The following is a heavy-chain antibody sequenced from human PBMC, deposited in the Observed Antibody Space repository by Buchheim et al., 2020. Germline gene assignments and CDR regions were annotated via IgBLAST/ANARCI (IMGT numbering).Heavy chain of an antibody. D-gene: IGHD3-9*01. CDR1: GFTFSSYG. J-gene: IGHJ6*02. CDR2: ISYDGSNK. CDR3: AKEYYDILTGYWNGMDV. Sequence: QVQLVESGGGVVQPGRSLRLSCAASGFTFSSYGMHWVRQAPGMGLEWVAVISYDGSNKYYADSVKGRFTISRDNSKNTLYLQMNSLKAEDTAVYYCAKEYYDILTGYWNGMDVWGQGTT. V-gene: IGHV3-30*18.